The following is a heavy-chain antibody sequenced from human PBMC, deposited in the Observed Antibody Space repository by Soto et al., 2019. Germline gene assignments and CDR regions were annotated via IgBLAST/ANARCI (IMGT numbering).Heavy chain of an antibody. CDR3: ARDRGPFDY. V-gene: IGHV4-59*11. J-gene: IGHJ4*02. CDR1: GGSISSHY. D-gene: IGHD3-10*01. CDR2: IYFNGNT. Sequence: PSETLSLTCTVSGGSISSHYWSWIRQPPGKGLEWIGQIYFNGNTNYDPSLKSRVTISVDTPKNQFSLKLRSVTAADTAVYYCARDRGPFDYWGQGTLVTVSS.